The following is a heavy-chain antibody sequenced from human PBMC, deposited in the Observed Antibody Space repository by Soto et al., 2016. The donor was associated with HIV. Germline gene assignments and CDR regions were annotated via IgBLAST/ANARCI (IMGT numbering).Heavy chain of an antibody. V-gene: IGHV1-69*13. Sequence: QVQLVQSGAEVKKPGSSVKVSCKASGGTFSRYAISWVRQAPGQGLEWMGGIIPIFGTVNYAQKFQGRVTITADESTSTAYVELSSLRSEDTAVYYCARRYDSSGYYPGGVDPWGQGTLVTISS. CDR1: GGTFSRYA. J-gene: IGHJ5*02. CDR2: IIPIFGTV. CDR3: ARRYDSSGYYPGGVDP. D-gene: IGHD3-22*01.